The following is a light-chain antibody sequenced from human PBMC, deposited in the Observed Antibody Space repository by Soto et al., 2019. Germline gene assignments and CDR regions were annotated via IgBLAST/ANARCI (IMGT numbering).Light chain of an antibody. CDR3: QNYNRAPPLT. Sequence: DIQMTQSPSSLSASVGDRVIITCRASQGISNNLAWYQQKAGKVPKLLMYDASTLQSGVPSRFSGSGSGTDFTLTISSLQPEDVATYYCQNYNRAPPLTFGGGTKVEIK. CDR2: DAS. J-gene: IGKJ4*01. CDR1: QGISNN. V-gene: IGKV1-27*01.